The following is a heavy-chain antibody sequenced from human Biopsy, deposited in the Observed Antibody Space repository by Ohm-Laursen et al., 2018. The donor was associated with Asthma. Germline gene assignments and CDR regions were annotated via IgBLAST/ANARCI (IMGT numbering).Heavy chain of an antibody. CDR3: ARGRSGDWLYYFDY. D-gene: IGHD2-21*01. J-gene: IGHJ4*02. CDR2: IYHRDTT. CDR1: GGSINSGGYS. Sequence: SQTLSLTCAVSGGSINSGGYSWTWIRQPPGKGLEWIGYIYHRDTTYYNPSLKSRVTISLDGSKNQFSLKLSPVTAADTAVYYCARGRSGDWLYYFDYWGQRALVTVSS. V-gene: IGHV4-30-2*01.